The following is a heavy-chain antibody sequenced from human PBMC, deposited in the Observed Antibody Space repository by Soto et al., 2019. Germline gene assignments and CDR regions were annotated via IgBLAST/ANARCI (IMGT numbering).Heavy chain of an antibody. D-gene: IGHD3-22*01. V-gene: IGHV4-31*03. Sequence: SETLSLTCTVSGGSISSGGYYWSWIRQHPGKGLEWIGYIYYSGSTYYNPSLKSRVTISVDTSKNQFSLKLSSVTAADTAVYYCARDLVRDYYDSSGYFFPDAFDILGQGKMVTVSS. CDR1: GGSISSGGYY. CDR2: IYYSGST. J-gene: IGHJ3*02. CDR3: ARDLVRDYYDSSGYFFPDAFDI.